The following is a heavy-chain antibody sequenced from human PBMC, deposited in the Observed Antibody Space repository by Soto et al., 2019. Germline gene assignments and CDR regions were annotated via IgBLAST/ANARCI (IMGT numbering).Heavy chain of an antibody. CDR3: ARDKITGLFDY. CDR2: INHSGST. J-gene: IGHJ4*02. Sequence: QVQLQQLGAGLLKPSETLSLTCAVYGGSFSGYYWTWIRQPPGTGLEWIGAINHSGSTNYNPSLKRRVTISVDTSKNQFSLKLTSVTAAATAVYYCARDKITGLFDYWGQGTLVTVSS. CDR1: GGSFSGYY. V-gene: IGHV4-34*01. D-gene: IGHD2-8*02.